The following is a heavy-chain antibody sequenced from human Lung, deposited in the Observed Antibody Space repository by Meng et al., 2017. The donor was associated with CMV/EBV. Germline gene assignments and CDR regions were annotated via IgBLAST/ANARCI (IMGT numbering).Heavy chain of an antibody. V-gene: IGHV4-39*07. CDR2: IYYSGST. J-gene: IGHJ4*02. Sequence: SETLSLXXTVSGGSISSSSYYWGWIRQPPGKGLEWIGSIYYSGSTYYNPSLKSRVTISVDTSKNQFSLKLSSVTAADTAVYYCARSHSSGWPFDYWGQGTXVTVSS. D-gene: IGHD6-19*01. CDR1: GGSISSSSYY. CDR3: ARSHSSGWPFDY.